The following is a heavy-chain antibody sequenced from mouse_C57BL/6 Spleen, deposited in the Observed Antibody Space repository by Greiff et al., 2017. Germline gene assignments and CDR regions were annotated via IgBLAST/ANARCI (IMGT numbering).Heavy chain of an antibody. CDR1: GYTFTSYW. Sequence: QVQLQQPGAELVKPGASVKMSCKASGYTFTSYWITWVKQRPGQGLEWIGDIYPGSGSTNYNEKFKGKATLTVDTSSSTAYMQLSSLTSEDSAVYYYARAGGLDWYFDDWGTGTTVTVSS. V-gene: IGHV1-55*01. J-gene: IGHJ1*03. CDR2: IYPGSGST. CDR3: ARAGGLDWYFDD.